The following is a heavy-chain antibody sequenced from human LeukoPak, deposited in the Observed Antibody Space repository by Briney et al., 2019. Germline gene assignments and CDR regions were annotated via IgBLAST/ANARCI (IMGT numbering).Heavy chain of an antibody. D-gene: IGHD3-22*01. CDR2: INPNTGGT. CDR1: GYTFTDYY. J-gene: IGHJ4*02. CDR3: ASSRFYFDPSAFFDH. V-gene: IGHV1-2*02. Sequence: ASVKVSCKASGYTFTDYYVHWVRQAPGQGLEWMGWINPNTGGTNSAQNFQGRVTMIRDTSIKTAYMELSRLKSDDTAVYYCASSRFYFDPSAFFDHWGQGTLVTVSS.